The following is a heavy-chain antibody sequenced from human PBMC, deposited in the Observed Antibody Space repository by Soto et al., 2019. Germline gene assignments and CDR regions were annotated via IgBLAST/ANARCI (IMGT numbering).Heavy chain of an antibody. CDR2: FDPEDGET. Sequence: ASVKVSCKVSGYTLTELSMHWVRQAPGKGLEWMGGFDPEDGETIYAQKFQGRVTMTEDTSTDTAYMELSSLRSEDTAVYYCATDPVYGSGSYYNLPEYWGQGTLVTVSS. CDR1: GYTLTELS. J-gene: IGHJ4*02. V-gene: IGHV1-24*01. D-gene: IGHD3-10*01. CDR3: ATDPVYGSGSYYNLPEY.